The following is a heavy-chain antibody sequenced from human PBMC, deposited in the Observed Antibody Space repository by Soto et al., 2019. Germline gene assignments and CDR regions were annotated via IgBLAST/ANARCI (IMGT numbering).Heavy chain of an antibody. CDR2: INHSGST. V-gene: IGHV4-34*01. CDR3: ARFNIAIDAFDI. J-gene: IGHJ3*02. D-gene: IGHD2-21*01. CDR1: GGRVSGYY. Sequence: XEGLSLTCAVCGGRVSGYYWSWIRQPPGKGLEWIGEINHSGSTNYNPSLKSRVTISVDTSKNQFSLKLSSVTAADTAVYYCARFNIAIDAFDIWGQGTMVTVSS.